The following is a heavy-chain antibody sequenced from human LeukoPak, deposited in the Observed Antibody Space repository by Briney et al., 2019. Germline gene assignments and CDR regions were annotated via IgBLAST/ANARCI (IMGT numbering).Heavy chain of an antibody. J-gene: IGHJ4*02. CDR3: AKDQDILTAHFDY. Sequence: GGSLRLSCAASGFTFSSYAMRWVRQAPGKGLEWVSAISGSGGSTYYADSVKGRFTISRDNSKNTLYLQMNSLRAEDTAVYCCAKDQDILTAHFDYWVQGTLVTVSS. CDR2: ISGSGGST. D-gene: IGHD3-9*01. CDR1: GFTFSSYA. V-gene: IGHV3-23*01.